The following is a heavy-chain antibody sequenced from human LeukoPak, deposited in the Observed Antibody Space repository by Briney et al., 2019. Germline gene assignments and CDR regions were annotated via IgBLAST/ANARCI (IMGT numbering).Heavy chain of an antibody. Sequence: ASVKVSCKASGYTFTSYGISWVRQAPGQGLEWMGWISAYNGNTNYAQKLQGRVTMTTDTSTSTAYMELRSLRSDDTAVYYCASSVGAAAGTRGTNYYYYYMDVWGKGTTVTVSS. CDR2: ISAYNGNT. CDR3: ASSVGAAAGTRGTNYYYYYMDV. V-gene: IGHV1-18*01. D-gene: IGHD6-13*01. CDR1: GYTFTSYG. J-gene: IGHJ6*03.